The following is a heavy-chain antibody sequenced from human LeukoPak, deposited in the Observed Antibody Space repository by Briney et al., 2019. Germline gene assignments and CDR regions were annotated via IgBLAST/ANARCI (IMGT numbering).Heavy chain of an antibody. D-gene: IGHD3-10*01. Sequence: SETLSLTCTVSGGSISSYYWSWVRQPAGKGLEWIGRIYTSGNTNYNPSLKGRVTMSVDTSKNQFSLNLSSVTAADTAVYYCARVRGVRGAPIDYWGQGTLVTVSS. V-gene: IGHV4-4*07. CDR2: IYTSGNT. CDR1: GGSISSYY. CDR3: ARVRGVRGAPIDY. J-gene: IGHJ4*02.